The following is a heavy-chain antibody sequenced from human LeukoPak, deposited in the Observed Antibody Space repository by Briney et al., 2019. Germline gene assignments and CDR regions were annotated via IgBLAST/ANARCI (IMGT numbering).Heavy chain of an antibody. D-gene: IGHD1-26*01. CDR2: ISYDGSNK. J-gene: IGHJ4*02. Sequence: GGSLRLSCAASGFTFSDYYMSWIRQAPGKGLEWVAVISYDGSNKYYADSVKGRFTISRDNSKNTLYLQMNSLRAEDTAVYYCASWSLVGAARLDYWGQGTLVTVSS. V-gene: IGHV3-30-3*01. CDR3: ASWSLVGAARLDY. CDR1: GFTFSDYY.